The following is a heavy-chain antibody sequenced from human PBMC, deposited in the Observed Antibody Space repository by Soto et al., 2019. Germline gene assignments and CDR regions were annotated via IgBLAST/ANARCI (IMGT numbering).Heavy chain of an antibody. J-gene: IGHJ4*02. Sequence: QVQLQESGPGLVKPSQTLSLTCAVSGDSISSGNYYWSWIRQPPGKGLEWIGFIYYSGSTYYNPSLKGRVTISVDTSKNQFSLKLSSVTAADTAVYYWARAEFSTGPAFYGASRDFDYWGQGTLVTVPS. V-gene: IGHV4-30-4*01. CDR3: ARAEFSTGPAFYGASRDFDY. D-gene: IGHD4-17*01. CDR2: IYYSGST. CDR1: GDSISSGNYY.